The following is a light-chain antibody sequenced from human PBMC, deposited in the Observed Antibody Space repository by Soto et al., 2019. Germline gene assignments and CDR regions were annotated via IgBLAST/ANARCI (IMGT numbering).Light chain of an antibody. CDR1: SRDVGGYNY. CDR3: SSFPLSTYV. V-gene: IGLV2-14*01. J-gene: IGLJ1*01. CDR2: DVT. Sequence: QSVLTQPASVSGSPGQSITISCTGTSRDVGGYNYVSWYQHYPDKAPKLIIYDVTGRPSGGSDRFSGSKSGNTASLTISGLQPEDEAHYYCSSFPLSTYVFGSGTKVTVL.